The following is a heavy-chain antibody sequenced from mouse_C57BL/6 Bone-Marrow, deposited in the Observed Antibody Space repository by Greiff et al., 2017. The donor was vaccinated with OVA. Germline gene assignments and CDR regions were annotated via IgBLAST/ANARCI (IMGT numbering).Heavy chain of an antibody. V-gene: IGHV1-82*01. Sequence: VKLMESGPELVKPGASVKISCKASGYAFSSSWMNWVKQRPGKGLEWIGRIYPGDGDTNYNGKFKGKATLTADKSSSTAYMQLSSLTSEDSAVYFCARWKTYWGQGTTLTVSS. CDR1: GYAFSSSW. CDR3: ARWKTY. CDR2: IYPGDGDT. J-gene: IGHJ2*01.